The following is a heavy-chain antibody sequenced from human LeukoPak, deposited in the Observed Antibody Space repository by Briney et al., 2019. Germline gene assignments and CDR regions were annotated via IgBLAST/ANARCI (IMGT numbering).Heavy chain of an antibody. CDR2: IANSGPTV. CDR3: ARDLGYLGGYYYYDYMDV. CDR1: GFTFSSYE. V-gene: IGHV3-48*03. Sequence: GVLRLSCAASGFTFSSYEMNWVRQAPGKGLEWVAYIANSGPTVFYIDSVRGRFTISRDNAKNSLYLQMNSLRAEDTAVYYCARDLGYLGGYYYYDYMDVWGRGTTVTISS. D-gene: IGHD3-16*01. J-gene: IGHJ6*03.